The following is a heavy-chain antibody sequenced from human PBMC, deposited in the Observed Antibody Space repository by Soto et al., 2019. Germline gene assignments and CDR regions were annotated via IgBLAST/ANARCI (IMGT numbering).Heavy chain of an antibody. D-gene: IGHD2-15*01. Sequence: SETLSLTCSVSGGSVTYGSYYWTCIRQRPGKGLEWIGYFSHSGTTNYKSSLRSRVTISRDTSKNQFSLKLRSVTVADTAVYYCARDVGGYCSGGNCFSAWFDPWGQGIPVTVSS. CDR3: ARDVGGYCSGGNCFSAWFDP. V-gene: IGHV4-61*01. CDR2: FSHSGTT. CDR1: GGSVTYGSYY. J-gene: IGHJ5*02.